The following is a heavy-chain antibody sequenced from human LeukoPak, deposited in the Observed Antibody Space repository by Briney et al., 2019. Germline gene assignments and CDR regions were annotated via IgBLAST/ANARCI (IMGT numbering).Heavy chain of an antibody. CDR1: GYTFTGYY. V-gene: IGHV1-2*04. CDR3: ARVGVMRDYDYVWGSYRYTYYFDY. J-gene: IGHJ4*02. Sequence: ASVKVSCKASGYTFTGYYMHWVRQAPGQGLEWMGWINPNSGGTNYAQKFQGWVTMTRDTSISTAYMELSRLRSDDTAVYYCARVGVMRDYDYVWGSYRYTYYFDYWGQGTLVTISS. CDR2: INPNSGGT. D-gene: IGHD3-16*02.